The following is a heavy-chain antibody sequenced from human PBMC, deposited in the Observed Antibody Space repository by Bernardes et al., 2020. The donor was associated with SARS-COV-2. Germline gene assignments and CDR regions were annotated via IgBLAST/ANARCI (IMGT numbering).Heavy chain of an antibody. V-gene: IGHV3-66*01. CDR1: GLTISGSY. J-gene: IGHJ4*02. CDR3: ARGLQWEQPT. D-gene: IGHD1-26*01. Sequence: GGTLRLSCAASGLTISGSYMSWFRKGPGKGLEWVSIIYSGGSTYYADSVKARFTISRDNSKNTLYLQMTGLRAEDTAVYYCARGLQWEQPTWGQGTLVTVSS. CDR2: IYSGGST.